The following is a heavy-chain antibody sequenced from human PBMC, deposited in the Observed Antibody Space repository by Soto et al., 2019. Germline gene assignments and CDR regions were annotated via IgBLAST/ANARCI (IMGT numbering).Heavy chain of an antibody. CDR2: IIPIFGTA. CDR1: GGTFSSYA. CDR3: ARAGGYYDILTGYRALDY. J-gene: IGHJ4*02. D-gene: IGHD3-9*01. Sequence: GASVKVSCKASGGTFSSYAISWVRQAPGQGLEWMGGIIPIFGTANYAQKFQGRVTITADESTSTAYMELSSLRSEDTAVYYCARAGGYYDILTGYRALDYWGQGTLVTVSS. V-gene: IGHV1-69*13.